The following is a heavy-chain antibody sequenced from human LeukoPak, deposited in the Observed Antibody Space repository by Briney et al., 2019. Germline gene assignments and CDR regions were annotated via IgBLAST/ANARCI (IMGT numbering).Heavy chain of an antibody. D-gene: IGHD3-3*01. V-gene: IGHV4-39*07. CDR1: GGSISSHY. J-gene: IGHJ5*02. Sequence: SETLSLTCTVSGGSISSHYWGWIRQPPGKGLEWIGSISNSGSTYYNPSLKSRVTISVDTSNNQFSLKLSSVTAADTAVYYCARDGGRFLEWLSSPTYNWFDPWGQGTLVTVSS. CDR2: ISNSGST. CDR3: ARDGGRFLEWLSSPTYNWFDP.